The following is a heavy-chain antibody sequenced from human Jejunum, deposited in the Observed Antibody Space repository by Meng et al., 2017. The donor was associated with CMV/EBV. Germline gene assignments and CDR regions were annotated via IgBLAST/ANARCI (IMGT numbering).Heavy chain of an antibody. J-gene: IGHJ4*02. V-gene: IGHV3-33*06. CDR1: GFTFNNYG. CDR2: MWFDGSHK. D-gene: IGHD1-7*01. CDR3: AKDWDASGTTSGIDY. Sequence: SGFTFNNYGMHWVRQAPGKGLEWVALMWFDGSHKYYGDSVKGRFTISRDNSKNTLYLQMSSLRVEDTAVYHCAKDWDASGTTSGIDYWGQGTLVTVSS.